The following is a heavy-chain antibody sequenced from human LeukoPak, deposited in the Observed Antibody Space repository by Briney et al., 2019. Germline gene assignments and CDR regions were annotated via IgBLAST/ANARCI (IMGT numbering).Heavy chain of an antibody. CDR2: ISYYGSNK. V-gene: IGHV3-30-3*01. D-gene: IGHD3-16*01. J-gene: IGHJ4*02. CDR1: GFTFSSYA. CDR3: ARDLNDYVTDY. Sequence: PGRSLRLSCAASGFTFSSYAMHWVRQAPGKGLEWVAVISYYGSNKYYADSVKGRFTISRDNSKNTLYLQMNSLRAEDTAVYYCARDLNDYVTDYWGQGTLVTVSS.